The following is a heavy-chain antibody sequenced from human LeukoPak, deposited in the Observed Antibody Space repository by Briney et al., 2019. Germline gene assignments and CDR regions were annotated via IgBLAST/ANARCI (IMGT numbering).Heavy chain of an antibody. Sequence: GGSPRLSCAASGFTFSSYAMHWVRQAPGKGLEWVAVISYDGSNKYYADSVKGRFTISRDNSKNTLYLQMNSLRAEDTAVYYCARARVDTAMVPYWYFDLWGRGTLVTVSS. V-gene: IGHV3-30-3*01. D-gene: IGHD5-18*01. CDR3: ARARVDTAMVPYWYFDL. J-gene: IGHJ2*01. CDR2: ISYDGSNK. CDR1: GFTFSSYA.